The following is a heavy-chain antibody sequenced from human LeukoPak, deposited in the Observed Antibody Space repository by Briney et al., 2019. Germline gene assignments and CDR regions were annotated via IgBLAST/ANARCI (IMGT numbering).Heavy chain of an antibody. CDR1: GGSISSYY. CDR2: IYYSGST. V-gene: IGHV4-59*01. J-gene: IGHJ5*02. CDR3: ARAPKGNWFDP. Sequence: SETLSLTCTVSGGSISSYYWSWIRQPPGKGLEWIGYIYYSGSTNYNPSLKSRVTISVDTSKNQFSLKLSSVTAADTAVYYCARAPKGNWFDPWGQGTLVTVSS.